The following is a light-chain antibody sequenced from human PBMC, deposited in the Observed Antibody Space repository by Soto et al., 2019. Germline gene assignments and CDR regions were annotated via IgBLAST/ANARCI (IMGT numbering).Light chain of an antibody. CDR2: GAS. CDR1: QSVSSTF. V-gene: IGKV3-20*01. J-gene: IGKJ2*01. Sequence: EIVLTQSPGTLSLSPGERAILSCRASQSVSSTFLAWYQHKPGQAPRLLIYGASNRATGIPDRFSGSGSGTDFTLTIRRLEPEDSAVYYCQQYGSSPNTFGQGTKLEIK. CDR3: QQYGSSPNT.